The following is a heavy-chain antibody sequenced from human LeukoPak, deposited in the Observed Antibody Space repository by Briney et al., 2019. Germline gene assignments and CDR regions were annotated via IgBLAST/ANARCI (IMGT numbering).Heavy chain of an antibody. Sequence: SQTLSLTCTVSGGSISSGDYYWSWIRQPPGKGPEYIGYLYNTANTNYNPSLKSRVTISVDTSKNQFSLRLSSVTAADTAVYYCTRGGDFDSVWGTYRPIKNAFDIWGQGTLVTVSS. D-gene: IGHD3-16*02. CDR2: LYNTANT. CDR3: TRGGDFDSVWGTYRPIKNAFDI. CDR1: GGSISSGDYY. J-gene: IGHJ3*02. V-gene: IGHV4-61*09.